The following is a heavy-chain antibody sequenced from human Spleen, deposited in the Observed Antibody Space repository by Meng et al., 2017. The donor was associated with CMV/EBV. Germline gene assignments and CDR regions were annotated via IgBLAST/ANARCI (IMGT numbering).Heavy chain of an antibody. CDR2: IYHSGST. Sequence: SETLSLTCTVSGYSISSGYYWGWIRQPPGKGLEWIGSIYHSGSTYYNPSLKSRVTISVDTSKNQFSLKLSPVTTADTAVYYCAGDGEYSSSSDAFDIWGKGTMVTVSS. J-gene: IGHJ3*02. D-gene: IGHD6-6*01. CDR3: AGDGEYSSSSDAFDI. V-gene: IGHV4-38-2*02. CDR1: GYSISSGYY.